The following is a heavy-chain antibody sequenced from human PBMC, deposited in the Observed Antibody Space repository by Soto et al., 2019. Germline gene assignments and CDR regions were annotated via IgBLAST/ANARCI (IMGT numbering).Heavy chain of an antibody. CDR3: NTYPNWFDP. V-gene: IGHV4-39*01. D-gene: IGHD2-2*01. J-gene: IGHJ5*02. CDR1: GGSISSSSYY. Sequence: SETLSLTCTVSGGSISSSSYYWGWIRQPPGKGLEWIGSIYYSGSTYYKPSLKSRVTISVDTSKNQFSLKLSSVTAADTAVYYCNTYPNWFDPWAREPWSPSPQ. CDR2: IYYSGST.